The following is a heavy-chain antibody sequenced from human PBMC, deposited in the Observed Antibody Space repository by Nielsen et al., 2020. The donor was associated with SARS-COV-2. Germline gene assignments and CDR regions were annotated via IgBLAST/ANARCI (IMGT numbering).Heavy chain of an antibody. J-gene: IGHJ1*01. V-gene: IGHV3-23*01. Sequence: GESLKISCAASGFTFSSYAMSWVRQAPGKGLEWVSAISGSGGSTYYADSVKGRFTISRDNSKNTLYLQMNSLRAEDTAVYYCAPIPREFLEGKGYFQHWGQGTLVTVSS. CDR3: APIPREFLEGKGYFQH. CDR1: GFTFSSYA. CDR2: ISGSGGST. D-gene: IGHD3-3*01.